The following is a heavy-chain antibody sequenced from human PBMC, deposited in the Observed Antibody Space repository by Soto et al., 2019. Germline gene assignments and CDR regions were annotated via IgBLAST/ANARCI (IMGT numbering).Heavy chain of an antibody. J-gene: IGHJ5*02. CDR1: GGSISSSNW. CDR3: ARDGVGSSSVFDP. CDR2: IYHSGST. D-gene: IGHD6-13*01. V-gene: IGHV4-4*02. Sequence: QVQLQESGPGLVKPSGTLSLTCAVSGGSISSSNWWSWVRQPPGKGLEWIGEIYHSGSTNYNPTLKSRVTISVNKSKNQVSLKLSSVTAADMAVYYCARDGVGSSSVFDPWGQGTLVTVSS.